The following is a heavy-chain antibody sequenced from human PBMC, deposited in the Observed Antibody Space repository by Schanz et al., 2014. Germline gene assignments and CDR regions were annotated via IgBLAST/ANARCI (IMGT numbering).Heavy chain of an antibody. J-gene: IGHJ6*02. V-gene: IGHV3-7*01. Sequence: EQVLESGGGFVQPGGSLRLSCATSGFTFTTFAMTWVRQAPGKGLEWVANIGDDGAVKYYLDSVRGRFTISRDNTKNFLHLEMNNLRAEDTAVYYCATEGPRGTRHPINYYYAMDNWGQGTKVTV. CDR1: GFTFTTFA. CDR3: ATEGPRGTRHPINYYYAMDN. CDR2: IGDDGAVK. D-gene: IGHD6-6*01.